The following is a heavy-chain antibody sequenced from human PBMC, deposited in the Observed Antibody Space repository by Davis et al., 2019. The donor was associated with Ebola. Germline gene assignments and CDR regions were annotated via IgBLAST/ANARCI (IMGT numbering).Heavy chain of an antibody. Sequence: GESLKISCAASGFTFSSYAMSWVRQAPGKGLEWVSAISGSGGSTYYADSVKGRFTISRDNSKNTLYLQMSSLRAEDTAVYYCVKSRYSYGRLFDYWGQGTLVTVSS. D-gene: IGHD5-18*01. CDR2: ISGSGGST. CDR1: GFTFSSYA. V-gene: IGHV3-23*01. J-gene: IGHJ4*02. CDR3: VKSRYSYGRLFDY.